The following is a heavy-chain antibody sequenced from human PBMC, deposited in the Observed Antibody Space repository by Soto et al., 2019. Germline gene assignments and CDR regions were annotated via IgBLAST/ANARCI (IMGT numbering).Heavy chain of an antibody. CDR1: GGSISSYY. Sequence: QVQLQESGPGLVKPSETLSLTCTVSGGSISSYYWSWIRQPPGKGLEWIGYIYYSGSTNYNPSLKSRVTISVDTSKNQFSLKLSSVTAADTAVYYCARPHGGSSGWANWFDPWGQGTLVTVSS. J-gene: IGHJ5*02. CDR2: IYYSGST. D-gene: IGHD6-25*01. V-gene: IGHV4-59*01. CDR3: ARPHGGSSGWANWFDP.